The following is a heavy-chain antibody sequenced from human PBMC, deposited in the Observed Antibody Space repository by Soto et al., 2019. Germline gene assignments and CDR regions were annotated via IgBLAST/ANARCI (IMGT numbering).Heavy chain of an antibody. CDR2: ISAYNGNT. CDR3: ARDPNRYYYDSSGRGDAFDI. Sequence: ASVKVSCKASGYTFTSYGISWVRQAPGQGLEWMGWISAYNGNTNYAQKHQGRVTMTTDTSTSTAYMELRSLRSDDTAVYYCARDPNRYYYDSSGRGDAFDIWGQGTMVTVSS. CDR1: GYTFTSYG. D-gene: IGHD3-22*01. J-gene: IGHJ3*02. V-gene: IGHV1-18*01.